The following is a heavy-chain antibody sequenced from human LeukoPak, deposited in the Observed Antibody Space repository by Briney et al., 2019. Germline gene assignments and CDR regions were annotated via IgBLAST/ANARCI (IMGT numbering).Heavy chain of an antibody. Sequence: PGGSLRLSCAASGFTFRNAWMSWVRQAPGKGLEWVGRIKTKTDGGTTDYAAPVKGRFTISRDDSKNTLHLQMNSLKTEDTAVYYCTTGPSVFIGSPDYWGRGTLVTVSS. CDR2: IKTKTDGGTT. V-gene: IGHV3-15*01. CDR3: TTGPSVFIGSPDY. D-gene: IGHD1-26*01. J-gene: IGHJ4*02. CDR1: GFTFRNAW.